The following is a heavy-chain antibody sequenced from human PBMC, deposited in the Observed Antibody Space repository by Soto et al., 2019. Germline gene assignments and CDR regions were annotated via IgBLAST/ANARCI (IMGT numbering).Heavy chain of an antibody. CDR2: ISGSDGKT. Sequence: PGGSLRLPCAASGFSFGSYALSWVRQAPGKGLEWVSTISGSDGKTFYADSVKGRFSISRDTSQNTLYLQMNSLRADDTAIYYCARWSYLDYWGQGTRVTVSS. V-gene: IGHV3-23*01. CDR1: GFSFGSYA. J-gene: IGHJ4*02. D-gene: IGHD3-3*01. CDR3: ARWSYLDY.